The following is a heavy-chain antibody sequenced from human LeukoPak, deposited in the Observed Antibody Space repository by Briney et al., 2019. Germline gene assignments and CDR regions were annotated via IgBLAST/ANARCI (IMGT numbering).Heavy chain of an antibody. J-gene: IGHJ6*03. D-gene: IGHD6-6*01. Sequence: GASVKVSCKASGYTFTSYGISWVRQAPGQGLEWMGWISAYNGNTNYAQKLQGRVTMTTDTSTSTAYMELRSLRSDDTAVYYCARGRQTPSAARPARVYYYMDVWGKGTTVTVSS. CDR1: GYTFTSYG. CDR2: ISAYNGNT. CDR3: ARGRQTPSAARPARVYYYMDV. V-gene: IGHV1-18*01.